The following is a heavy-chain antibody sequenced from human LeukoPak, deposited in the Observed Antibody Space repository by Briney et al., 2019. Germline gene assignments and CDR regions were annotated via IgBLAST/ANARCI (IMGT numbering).Heavy chain of an antibody. Sequence: GGSLRLSCAASGFTFSNAWMSWVRQAPGKGLEWVANIKQDGSEKYYVDSVKGRFTISRDNAKNSLYLQMNSLRAEDTAVYYCARAPMYAGNYYYGMDVWGQGTTVTVSS. D-gene: IGHD2-8*01. J-gene: IGHJ6*02. CDR1: GFTFSNAW. CDR3: ARAPMYAGNYYYGMDV. CDR2: IKQDGSEK. V-gene: IGHV3-7*04.